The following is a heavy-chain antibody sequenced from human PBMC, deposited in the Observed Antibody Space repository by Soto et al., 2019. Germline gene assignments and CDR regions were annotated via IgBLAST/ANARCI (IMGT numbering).Heavy chain of an antibody. V-gene: IGHV4-38-2*01. CDR1: GYSISRGYY. J-gene: IGHJ5*02. Sequence: SETLSLTCGVSGYSISRGYYWSWIRQPPGKGLEWIGYIYYSGSTNYNPSLKSRVTISIDTSKNQFSLRLNSVIAADTAVYYCARDNGDSGVGWFDPWGQGILVTVS. D-gene: IGHD2-8*01. CDR2: IYYSGST. CDR3: ARDNGDSGVGWFDP.